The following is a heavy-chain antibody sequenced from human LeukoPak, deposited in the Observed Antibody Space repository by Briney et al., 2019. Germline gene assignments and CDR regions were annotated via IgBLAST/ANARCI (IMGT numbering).Heavy chain of an antibody. J-gene: IGHJ3*02. V-gene: IGHV3-30*04. D-gene: IGHD3-22*01. CDR1: GFTFSSYA. CDR3: AREGYYDSSGIVSTGGAFDI. CDR2: ISYDGSNR. Sequence: GGSLRLSCAASGFTFSSYAMHWVRQAPGKGLEWVAVISYDGSNRYYADSVKGRFTISRDNAKNSLYLQMNSLRAEDTAVYYCAREGYYDSSGIVSTGGAFDIWGQGTMVTVSS.